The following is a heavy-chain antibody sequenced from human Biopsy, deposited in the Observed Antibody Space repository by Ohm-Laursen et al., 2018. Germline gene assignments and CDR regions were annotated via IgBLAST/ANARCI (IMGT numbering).Heavy chain of an antibody. V-gene: IGHV4-59*12. D-gene: IGHD3-9*01. CDR3: ARGSLKMDY. CDR1: GDSISSYY. J-gene: IGHJ4*02. CDR2: VYYTGST. Sequence: SETLSLTCTVSGDSISSYYWSWIRQSPGKGLEWIGYVYYTGSTNYNPSLKSRVTMSVDTSKNEFSLRLTSVTAADTAVYYCARGSLKMDYWGQGTLVTVSS.